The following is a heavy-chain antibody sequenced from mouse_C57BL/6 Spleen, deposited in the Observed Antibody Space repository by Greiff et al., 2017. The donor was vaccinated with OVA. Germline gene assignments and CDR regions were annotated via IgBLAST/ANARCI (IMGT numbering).Heavy chain of an antibody. D-gene: IGHD2-3*01. V-gene: IGHV1-5*01. Sequence: EVQLQQSGTVLARPGASVKMSCKTSGYTFTSYWMHWVKQRPGQGLEWIGALYPGNSDTSYNQKFKGKAKLTAVTSASTAYMELSSLTNEDSAVYYCTGYDGYYGTYAMDYWGQGTSVTVSS. J-gene: IGHJ4*01. CDR2: LYPGNSDT. CDR1: GYTFTSYW. CDR3: TGYDGYYGTYAMDY.